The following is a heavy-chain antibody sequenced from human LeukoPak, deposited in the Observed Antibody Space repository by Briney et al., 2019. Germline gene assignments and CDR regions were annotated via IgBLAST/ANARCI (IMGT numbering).Heavy chain of an antibody. CDR2: IIPSFGTA. V-gene: IGHV1-69*13. CDR1: GGTFSSYA. D-gene: IGHD2-2*01. Sequence: ASVKVSCKASGGTFSSYAISWVRQAPGQGLEWMGGIIPSFGTANYAQKFQGRVTITADESTSTAYMELSSLRSEDTAVYYCATGADIVVVPAATKDYYYYGMDVWGQGTTVTVSS. CDR3: ATGADIVVVPAATKDYYYYGMDV. J-gene: IGHJ6*02.